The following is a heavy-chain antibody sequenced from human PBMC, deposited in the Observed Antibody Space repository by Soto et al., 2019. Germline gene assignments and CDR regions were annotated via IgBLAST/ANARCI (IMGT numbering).Heavy chain of an antibody. CDR2: ISAYNGKI. CDR1: GYTFSNYG. Sequence: QVQLVQSGAEVKKPGASAKVSCKASGYTFSNYGINWMRQVTGQGLEWMGWISAYNGKINYAQRFQGRVSLTTDTSTNTAYMELTSLRSDDTAVYYCARASGGGVGTTSYWGQGTLITVSS. CDR3: ARASGGGVGTTSY. V-gene: IGHV1-18*01. D-gene: IGHD1-26*01. J-gene: IGHJ4*02.